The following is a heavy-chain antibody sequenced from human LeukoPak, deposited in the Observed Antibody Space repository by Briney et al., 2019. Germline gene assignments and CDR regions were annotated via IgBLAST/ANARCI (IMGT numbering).Heavy chain of an antibody. J-gene: IGHJ4*02. CDR3: ARLSYGDYVES. CDR1: GGSISSYY. CDR2: IYYSGST. Sequence: PSETLSLTCTVSGGSISSYYWSWIRQPPGKGLEWIGYIYYSGSTNYNPSLKSRVTISVDTSKNQFSLKLSSVTAADTAVYYCARLSYGDYVESWGQGTLVTVSS. D-gene: IGHD4-17*01. V-gene: IGHV4-59*08.